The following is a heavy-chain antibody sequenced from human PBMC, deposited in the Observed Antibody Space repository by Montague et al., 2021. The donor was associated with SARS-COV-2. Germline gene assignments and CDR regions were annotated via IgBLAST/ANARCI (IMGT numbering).Heavy chain of an antibody. CDR3: ARHQLNIAIVASTLRFVP. CDR2: IYYSGNT. D-gene: IGHD1-1*01. J-gene: IGHJ5*02. Sequence: SETLSLTCTVSGASVTIAIYYWGWIRQPPGKALEWIGSIYYSGNTYYNPSLKSRVTISVDTSKKQFSLNLTSVTAADTAVYYCARHQLNIAIVASTLRFVPWGLGSLVTVSS. CDR1: GASVTIAIYY. V-gene: IGHV4-39*01.